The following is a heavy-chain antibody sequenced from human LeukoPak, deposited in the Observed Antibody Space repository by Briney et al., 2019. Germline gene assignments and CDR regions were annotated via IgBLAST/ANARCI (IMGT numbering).Heavy chain of an antibody. D-gene: IGHD3-16*01. V-gene: IGHV4-4*07. CDR3: ARGPLGGESFDI. CDR1: GGSLSNHY. Sequence: PSETQSLTCTVSGGSLSNHYWIWIRHPAGTGLEYIGRIFHTGSTNYNPSLKSRVTMSVDTSNNQFSLNLTSVTAADTAVYYCARGPLGGESFDIWGQGTMVTVSS. CDR2: IFHTGST. J-gene: IGHJ3*02.